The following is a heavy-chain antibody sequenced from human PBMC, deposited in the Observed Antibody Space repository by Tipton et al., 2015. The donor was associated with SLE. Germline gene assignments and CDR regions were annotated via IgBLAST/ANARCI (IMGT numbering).Heavy chain of an antibody. J-gene: IGHJ3*02. CDR3: ARPGYSSSWYAFDI. D-gene: IGHD6-13*01. V-gene: IGHV4-39*07. CDR2: INHSGST. Sequence: TLSLTCTVSGGSISSGGYYWSWIRQPPGKGLEWIGEINHSGSTNYNPSLKSRVTISVDTSKNQSSLKLSSVTAADTAVYYCARPGYSSSWYAFDIWGQGTMVTVSS. CDR1: GGSISSGGYY.